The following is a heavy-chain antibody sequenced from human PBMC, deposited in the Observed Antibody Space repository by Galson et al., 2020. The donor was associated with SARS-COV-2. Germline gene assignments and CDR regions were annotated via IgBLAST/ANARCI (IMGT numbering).Heavy chain of an antibody. Sequence: SETLYLTCTVSGGSISSSSYYWGWIRQPPGKGLEWIGSIYYSGSTNYNPSLKSRVTISVDTSKNQFSLKLSSVTAADTAVYYCARHDGDGDYVYYYYYGMDVWGQGTTVTVSS. V-gene: IGHV4-39*01. J-gene: IGHJ6*02. CDR3: ARHDGDGDYVYYYYYGMDV. CDR1: GGSISSSSYY. CDR2: IYYSGST. D-gene: IGHD4-17*01.